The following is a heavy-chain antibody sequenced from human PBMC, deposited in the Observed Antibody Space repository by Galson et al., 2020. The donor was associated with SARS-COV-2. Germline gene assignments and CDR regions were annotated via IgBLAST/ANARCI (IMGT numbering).Heavy chain of an antibody. D-gene: IGHD6-13*01. J-gene: IGHJ1*01. CDR2: INPNSGGT. CDR1: GYTFTGYY. V-gene: IGHV1-2*02. CDR3: ARSRLGLYSGTWYANFQH. Sequence: GESLKISCKASGYTFTGYYMHWVRQAPGQGLEWMGWINPNSGGTNYVQKFQGRVTMTRDTSITTAYMELSRLRSDDTAVYYCARSRLGLYSGTWYANFQHWGQGTLVTVSS.